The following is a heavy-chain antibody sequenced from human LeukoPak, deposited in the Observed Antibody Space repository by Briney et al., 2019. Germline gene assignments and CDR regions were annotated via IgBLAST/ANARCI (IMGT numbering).Heavy chain of an antibody. Sequence: SETLSLTCGVHGGSFSGYYWNWIRQSPGKGLEWIGHINHNGKTNYNPSLKSRVTISVDTSKNQFSLKLSSVTAADTAVYYCARDSGTTVTTLGHPFDYWGQEPWSPSPQ. CDR3: ARDSGTTVTTLGHPFDY. J-gene: IGHJ4*01. CDR1: GGSFSGYY. D-gene: IGHD4-17*01. V-gene: IGHV4-34*01. CDR2: INHNGKT.